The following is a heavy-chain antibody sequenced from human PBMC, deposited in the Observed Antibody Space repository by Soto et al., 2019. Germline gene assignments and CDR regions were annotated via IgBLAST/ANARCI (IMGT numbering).Heavy chain of an antibody. D-gene: IGHD1-1*01. CDR3: AHSLAWKSATLDY. CDR2: IYWDDDK. Sequence: QITLKESGPTLLQPTQTLTLTCAFSGFSLTSSGVAVGGVRQPPGRALEWLALIYWDDDKRYSPSLKSRLTITKDTSKNQVVLTMTNMDPVDTATYYCAHSLAWKSATLDYWGQGTLVTVSS. V-gene: IGHV2-5*02. J-gene: IGHJ4*02. CDR1: GFSLTSSGVA.